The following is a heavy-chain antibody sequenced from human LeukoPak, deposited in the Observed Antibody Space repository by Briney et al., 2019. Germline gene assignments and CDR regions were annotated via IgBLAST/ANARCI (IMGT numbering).Heavy chain of an antibody. D-gene: IGHD3-10*01. Sequence: SETLSLTCTVSGGSISSYYWSWIRQPPGEGLEWIGYIYYSGSTNYNPSLKSRVTISVDTSKNQFSLKLSSVTAADTAVYYCARLGHGSGSYYNVVDPWGQGTLVTVSS. CDR3: ARLGHGSGSYYNVVDP. CDR2: IYYSGST. CDR1: GGSISSYY. V-gene: IGHV4-59*08. J-gene: IGHJ5*02.